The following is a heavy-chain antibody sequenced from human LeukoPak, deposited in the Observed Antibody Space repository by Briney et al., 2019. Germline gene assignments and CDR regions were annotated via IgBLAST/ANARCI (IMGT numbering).Heavy chain of an antibody. CDR2: ISGSGGST. Sequence: GGSLRLSCAASGFTFSSYAMSWVRQAPGKGLEWVSAISGSGGSTNYADSVKGRFTISRDNSKSTLYLQMNGLGAEDTAVYYCAKDLRPYYYDSSGYFDYWGQGTLVTVSS. V-gene: IGHV3-23*01. D-gene: IGHD3-22*01. CDR3: AKDLRPYYYDSSGYFDY. CDR1: GFTFSSYA. J-gene: IGHJ4*02.